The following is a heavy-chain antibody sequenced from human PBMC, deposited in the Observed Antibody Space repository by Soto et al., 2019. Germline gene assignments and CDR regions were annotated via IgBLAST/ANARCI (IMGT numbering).Heavy chain of an antibody. V-gene: IGHV3-33*01. CDR2: IWHDGSNK. Sequence: QVQLVESGGGVVQPGRSLRLSCAASGFTFSSYVMHWVRQAPGKGLEWVAAIWHDGSNKYYADSVKGRFTISRDNSKNTVYLQMNSLRVEDTAVYYCAREGKDTSGYSFDYWGQGILVTVS. D-gene: IGHD3-22*01. CDR1: GFTFSSYV. J-gene: IGHJ4*02. CDR3: AREGKDTSGYSFDY.